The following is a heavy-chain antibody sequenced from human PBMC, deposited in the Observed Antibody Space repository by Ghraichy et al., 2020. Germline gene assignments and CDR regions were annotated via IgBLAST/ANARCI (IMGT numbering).Heavy chain of an antibody. CDR2: SHDANTK. J-gene: IGHJ1*01. Sequence: SHDANTKYYGDSVKGRFTISRDNSKNALYLQMNNLRVEDTAVYYCTKGSIAVSDYWGQGTLVTVS. CDR3: TKGSIAVSDY. D-gene: IGHD6-19*01. V-gene: IGHV3-30*18.